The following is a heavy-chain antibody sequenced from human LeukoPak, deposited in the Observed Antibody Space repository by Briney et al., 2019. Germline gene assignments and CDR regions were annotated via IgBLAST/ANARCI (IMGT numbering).Heavy chain of an antibody. CDR1: GGAISSYY. CDR2: IYYSGST. Sequence: SETLSLTCTVSGGAISSYYWSWIRQPPGKGLEWIGYIYYSGSTNYNPSLKSRVTISVDTSKNQFSLKLSSVTAADTAVYYWARQGYYYYYGMDVWGQGTTVTVSS. V-gene: IGHV4-59*08. J-gene: IGHJ6*02. CDR3: ARQGYYYYYGMDV.